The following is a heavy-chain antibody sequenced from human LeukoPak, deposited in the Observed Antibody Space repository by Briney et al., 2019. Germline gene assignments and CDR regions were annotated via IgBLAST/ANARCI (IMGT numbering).Heavy chain of an antibody. CDR1: GFTFSDYG. V-gene: IGHV3-33*01. Sequence: GKSLRLSCTASGFTFSDYGMHWVRQPPGKGLEWVAIIWYDGSNKTYEDSVKGRFTISRDNSKNTLYLQMNSLRAEDTAVYYCARGVDYYENSGTIDYWGQGTLLTVSS. CDR2: IWYDGSNK. D-gene: IGHD3-22*01. CDR3: ARGVDYYENSGTIDY. J-gene: IGHJ4*02.